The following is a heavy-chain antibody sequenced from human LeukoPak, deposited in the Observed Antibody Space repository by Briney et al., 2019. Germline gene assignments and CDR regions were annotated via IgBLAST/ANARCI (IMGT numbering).Heavy chain of an antibody. D-gene: IGHD3-10*02. J-gene: IGHJ6*04. CDR2: ISSSGSTI. CDR1: GFSLNTSA. Sequence: LTLTCTFSGFSLNTSAMCVSWVRQAPGKGLEWVSYISSSGSTIYYADSVKGRFTISRDNAKNSLYLQMNSLRAEDTAVYYCAELGITMIGGVWGKGTTVTISS. V-gene: IGHV3-48*03. CDR3: AELGITMIGGV.